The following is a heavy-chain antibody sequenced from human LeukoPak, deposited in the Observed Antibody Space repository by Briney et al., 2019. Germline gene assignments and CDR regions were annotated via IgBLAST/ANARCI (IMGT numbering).Heavy chain of an antibody. D-gene: IGHD3-16*01. J-gene: IGHJ4*02. V-gene: IGHV4-34*01. CDR2: INHSGST. CDR1: GGSFSGYY. Sequence: SETLSLTCAVYGGSFSGYYWSWIRQPPGKGLEWIGEINHSGSTNYNTSLKSRVTISLDTSKNQFSLKLSSVAAADTAVYYCALVRLWDRGNYWGQGTLVTVSS. CDR3: ALVRLWDRGNY.